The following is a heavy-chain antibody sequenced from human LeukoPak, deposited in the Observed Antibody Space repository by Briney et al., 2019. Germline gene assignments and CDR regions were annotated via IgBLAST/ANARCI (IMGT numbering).Heavy chain of an antibody. CDR2: MNPNSGNT. J-gene: IGHJ3*02. Sequence: GASVKVSCKASGCTFTSYDINWVRQATGQGLEWMGWMNPNSGNTGYAQKFQGRVTMTRNTSISTAYMELSSLRSEDTAVYYCASSYYYGSGSSYAFDIWGQGTMVTVSS. CDR1: GCTFTSYD. D-gene: IGHD3-10*01. CDR3: ASSYYYGSGSSYAFDI. V-gene: IGHV1-8*01.